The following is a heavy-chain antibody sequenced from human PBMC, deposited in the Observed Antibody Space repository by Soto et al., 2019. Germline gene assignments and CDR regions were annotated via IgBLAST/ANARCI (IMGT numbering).Heavy chain of an antibody. J-gene: IGHJ4*02. D-gene: IGHD1-26*01. CDR1: GGSINGYY. Sequence: QVQLQESGPGLVKPSETLSLTCTVSGGSINGYYWTWIRQPAGKRLEWIGRIYTSGTTSYNPSLKSRVTMSLDTSKNQSSLRLTSVTAADTAVYYCARDSVGISSPGVYWGRGTLVTVSS. CDR3: ARDSVGISSPGVY. CDR2: IYTSGTT. V-gene: IGHV4-4*07.